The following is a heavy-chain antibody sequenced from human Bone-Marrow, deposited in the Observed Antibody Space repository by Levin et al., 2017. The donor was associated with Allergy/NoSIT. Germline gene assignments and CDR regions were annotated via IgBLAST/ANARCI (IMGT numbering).Heavy chain of an antibody. CDR3: AGEGAAAAGYFLR. V-gene: IGHV4-61*02. CDR1: GGPINSGSYY. Sequence: SETLSLTCTVSGGPINSGSYYWTWIRQPAGKGLEWIGRIYIDGSTTYNPSLQNRIIISRDTSKNQIFLQLSSLTAADTAVYYCAGEGAAAAGYFLRWGQGTLVTVS. CDR2: IYIDGST. J-gene: IGHJ1*01. D-gene: IGHD6-13*01.